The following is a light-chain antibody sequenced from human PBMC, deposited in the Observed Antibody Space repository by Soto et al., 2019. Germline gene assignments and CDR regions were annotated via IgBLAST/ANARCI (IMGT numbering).Light chain of an antibody. Sequence: EIMMTQSPATLSVSPGERATLSCRASQSVSSNLAWYQQKPGQAPRLLIYGASTRATGIPARFSGSGSGTEFTLPISSLQSEDFAVYYCQQYNNWRALTFGGGTKVEIK. CDR3: QQYNNWRALT. CDR1: QSVSSN. V-gene: IGKV3-15*01. CDR2: GAS. J-gene: IGKJ4*01.